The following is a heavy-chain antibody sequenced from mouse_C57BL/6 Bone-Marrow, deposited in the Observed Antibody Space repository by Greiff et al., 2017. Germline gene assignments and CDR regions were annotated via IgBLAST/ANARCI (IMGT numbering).Heavy chain of an antibody. D-gene: IGHD1-1*01. CDR2: IYPGSGST. J-gene: IGHJ4*01. Sequence: VKLQESGAELVKPGASVKMSCKASGYTFTSYWITWVKQRPGQGLEWIGDIYPGSGSTNYNEKFKSKATLTVDTSSSTAYMQLSSLTSEDSAVYYCARTVAMDYWGQGTSVTVSS. V-gene: IGHV1-55*01. CDR3: ARTVAMDY. CDR1: GYTFTSYW.